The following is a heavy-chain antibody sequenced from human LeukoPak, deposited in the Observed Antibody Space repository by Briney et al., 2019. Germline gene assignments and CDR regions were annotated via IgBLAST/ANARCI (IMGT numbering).Heavy chain of an antibody. CDR1: GFTFSNYW. CDR3: ASSTIAVALFDY. V-gene: IGHV3-21*01. Sequence: GGSLRLSCAASGFTFSNYWMSWVRQAPGKGLEWVSSISSSSSYIYYADSVKGRFTISRDNAKNSLYLQMNSLRAEDTAVYYCASSTIAVALFDYWGQGTLVTVSS. J-gene: IGHJ4*02. CDR2: ISSSSSYI. D-gene: IGHD6-19*01.